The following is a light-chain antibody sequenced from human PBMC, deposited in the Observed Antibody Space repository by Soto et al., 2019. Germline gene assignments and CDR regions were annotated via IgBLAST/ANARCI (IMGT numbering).Light chain of an antibody. CDR2: DVS. V-gene: IGLV2-14*01. CDR1: SSDVGGYNY. Sequence: QSVLTQPASVSGSPGQSITISCTGTSSDVGGYNYVSWYQQHPGKAPKLMIYDVSNRHSGVSNRFSGSNSGNTASLTISGLQTEDEADYYCSSYTSPHVLFGGGTQLTVL. J-gene: IGLJ2*01. CDR3: SSYTSPHVL.